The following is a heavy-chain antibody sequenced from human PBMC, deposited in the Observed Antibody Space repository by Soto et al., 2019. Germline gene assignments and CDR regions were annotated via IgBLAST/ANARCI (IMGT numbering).Heavy chain of an antibody. Sequence: SETLSLTCTVSGGSISSESYFWGWVRQPSGKGLEWVGTISYSGSPFFNPSLKGRATLSVDTSKNQFSLRLSAVTAADSAVYFCAALLGHCSGGTCFFRWFDPWGQGALVTVSS. V-gene: IGHV4-39*01. CDR2: ISYSGSP. CDR1: GGSISSESYF. CDR3: AALLGHCSGGTCFFRWFDP. J-gene: IGHJ5*02. D-gene: IGHD2-15*01.